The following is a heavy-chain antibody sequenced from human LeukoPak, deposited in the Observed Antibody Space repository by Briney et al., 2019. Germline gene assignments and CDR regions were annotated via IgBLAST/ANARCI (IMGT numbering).Heavy chain of an antibody. CDR2: ISSTSSTI. Sequence: GGSLRLSCAASGFTFSSNAMNWVRQAPGKGLEWVSYISSTSSTIYYADSVKGRFTISRDNPKNTLYLQMDSLRTEDTAVYYCAKVPHSWVLFDSWGQGTLVTVSS. D-gene: IGHD1-1*01. J-gene: IGHJ4*02. CDR1: GFTFSSNA. V-gene: IGHV3-48*01. CDR3: AKVPHSWVLFDS.